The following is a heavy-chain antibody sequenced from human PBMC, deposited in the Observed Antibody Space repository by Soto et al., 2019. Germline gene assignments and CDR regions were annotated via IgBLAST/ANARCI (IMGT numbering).Heavy chain of an antibody. CDR2: VSTSGNV. CDR1: GGSLTKYY. CDR3: ARDNNDFWSLYPLAFDY. Sequence: SETLSLTCTVSGGSLTKYYWSWIRQPAGKGLEWIGRVSTSGNVVSKASLRSRLTMSVDTSKNQFSLRLTSVTAADTALYYSARDNNDFWSLYPLAFDYWGQGALVTVSS. V-gene: IGHV4-4*07. J-gene: IGHJ4*02. D-gene: IGHD3-3*01.